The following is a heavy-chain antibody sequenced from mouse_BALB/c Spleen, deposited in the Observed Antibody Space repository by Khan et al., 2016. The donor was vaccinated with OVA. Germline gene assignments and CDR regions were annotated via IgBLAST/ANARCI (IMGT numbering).Heavy chain of an antibody. V-gene: IGHV14-3*02. CDR2: IDPANGNT. D-gene: IGHD4-1*01. J-gene: IGHJ3*01. CDR1: GFNIKDTY. Sequence: VTLKESGAELVKPGASVKLSCTASGFNIKDTYMHWVKQRPEQGLEWIGRIDPANGNTKYDPKFQGKATITADTSSNTAYLQLSSLTSEDTAVYYCARDYWDVFAYWGQGTLVTVSA. CDR3: ARDYWDVFAY.